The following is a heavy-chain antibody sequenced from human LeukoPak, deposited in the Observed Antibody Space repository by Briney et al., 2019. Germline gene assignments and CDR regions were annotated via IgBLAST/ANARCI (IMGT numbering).Heavy chain of an antibody. CDR3: ARDRNLFDYGDYVVGY. CDR2: IWYDGSNK. V-gene: IGHV3-33*01. Sequence: QPGRSLRLSCAASGFTFSSYGMHWVRQAPGKGLEWVAVIWYDGSNKYYADSVKGRFTISRDNSKNTLYLQMNSLRAEDTAVYYCARDRNLFDYGDYVVGYWGQGTLVTVPS. CDR1: GFTFSSYG. D-gene: IGHD4-17*01. J-gene: IGHJ4*02.